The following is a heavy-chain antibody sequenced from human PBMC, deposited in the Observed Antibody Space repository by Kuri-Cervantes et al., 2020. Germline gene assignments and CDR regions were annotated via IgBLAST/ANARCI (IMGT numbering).Heavy chain of an antibody. CDR1: GFTVSSNY. V-gene: IGHV3-53*01. CDR2: IYSGGST. J-gene: IGHJ6*03. D-gene: IGHD3-10*01. Sequence: GGSLRLSCAASGFTVSSNYMSWVRQAPGKGLEWVSVIYSGGSTYYADSVKGRFTISRDNAKNTLYLQMNSLRAEDTAVYYCAKVGAYGSGSYYYYYMDVWGKGTTVTVSS. CDR3: AKVGAYGSGSYYYYYMDV.